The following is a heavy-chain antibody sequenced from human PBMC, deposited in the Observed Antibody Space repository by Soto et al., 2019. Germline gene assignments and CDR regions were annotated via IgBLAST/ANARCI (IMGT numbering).Heavy chain of an antibody. CDR1: SGSISTYY. D-gene: IGHD3-22*01. CDR2: IYYTGST. Sequence: PSETLSLTCTVSSGSISTYYWSWIRQPPGKGLELIGYIYYTGSTYYNPSLKSRVTISVDTSKNQFSLKLSSVTAADTAVYYCARHELDLYYYDSSGYISRFDPWGQGTLVTVSS. V-gene: IGHV4-59*08. J-gene: IGHJ5*02. CDR3: ARHELDLYYYDSSGYISRFDP.